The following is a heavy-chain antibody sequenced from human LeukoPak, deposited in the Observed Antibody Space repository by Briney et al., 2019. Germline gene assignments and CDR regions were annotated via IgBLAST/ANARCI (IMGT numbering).Heavy chain of an antibody. V-gene: IGHV3-74*01. CDR1: GFTFSNYW. J-gene: IGHJ2*01. Sequence: GGSLRLSCAASGFTFSNYWMHWVRQGPGKGLVWVSRINSDGSNTAYADSVKGRLTISRDNAKHTLSLQMNSLRAEDTAVYYCARGYAGGYFDLWGRGTLVTVSS. CDR2: INSDGSNT. D-gene: IGHD5-12*01. CDR3: ARGYAGGYFDL.